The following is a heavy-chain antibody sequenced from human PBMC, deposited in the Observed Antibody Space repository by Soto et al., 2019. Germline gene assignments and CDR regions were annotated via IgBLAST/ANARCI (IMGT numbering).Heavy chain of an antibody. V-gene: IGHV4-59*08. CDR3: ARRSGDSGVGAYYYYGMDV. Sequence: QVQLQESGPGLVKPSETLSLTCTVSGGSISSYYWSWIRQPPGKGLEWIGYIYYSGSNNYNPSLKSRVTISVTKSKNQFSLKLSSVTAADTAVYYCARRSGDSGVGAYYYYGMDVWGQGTTVTVSS. CDR2: IYYSGSN. J-gene: IGHJ6*02. CDR1: GGSISSYY. D-gene: IGHD5-12*01.